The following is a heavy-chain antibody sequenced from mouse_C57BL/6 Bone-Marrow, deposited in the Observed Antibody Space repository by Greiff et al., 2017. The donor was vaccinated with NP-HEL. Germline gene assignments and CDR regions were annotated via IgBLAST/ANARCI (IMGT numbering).Heavy chain of an antibody. V-gene: IGHV1-52*01. CDR3: ARGGPTVVADYYAMDY. CDR2: IDPSDSET. D-gene: IGHD1-1*01. CDR1: GYTFTSYW. J-gene: IGHJ4*01. Sequence: QVQLQQPGAELVRPGSSVKLSCKASGYTFTSYWMHWVKQRPIQGLEWIGNIDPSDSETHYNQKFKDKATLTVDKSSSTAYMQLSSLTSEDSAVYYCARGGPTVVADYYAMDYWGQGTSVTVSS.